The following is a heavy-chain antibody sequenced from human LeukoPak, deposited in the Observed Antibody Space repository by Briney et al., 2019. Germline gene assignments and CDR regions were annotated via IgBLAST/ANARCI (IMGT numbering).Heavy chain of an antibody. CDR1: GFTLSTYW. Sequence: GGSLRLSCAASGFTLSTYWMSWVRQAPGKGLEWVASINRDGSGKYYVDSVRGRFTISRDNGKNSLYLQMNSLRGEDTAVYYCARVQTATTNWFDPWGQGTLVTASS. D-gene: IGHD1-1*01. V-gene: IGHV3-7*04. J-gene: IGHJ5*02. CDR3: ARVQTATTNWFDP. CDR2: INRDGSGK.